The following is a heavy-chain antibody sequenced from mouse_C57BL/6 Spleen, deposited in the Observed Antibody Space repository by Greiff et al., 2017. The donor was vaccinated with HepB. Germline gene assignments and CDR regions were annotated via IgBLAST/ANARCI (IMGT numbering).Heavy chain of an antibody. Sequence: VQLQQSGPGLVKPSQSLSLTCSVTGYSITSGYYWNWIRQFPGNKLEWMGYISYDGSNNYNPSLKNRISITRDTSKNQFFLKLNSVTTEDTATYYCARRIYYGNYVGAMDYWGQGTSVTVSS. V-gene: IGHV3-6*01. CDR3: ARRIYYGNYVGAMDY. CDR1: GYSITSGYY. CDR2: ISYDGSN. J-gene: IGHJ4*01. D-gene: IGHD2-1*01.